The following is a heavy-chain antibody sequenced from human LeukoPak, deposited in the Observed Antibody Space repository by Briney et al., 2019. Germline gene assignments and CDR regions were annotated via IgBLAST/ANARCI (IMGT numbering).Heavy chain of an antibody. J-gene: IGHJ4*02. CDR2: ISYDGSNK. Sequence: GGSLRLSCAASGFTFSSYAMHWVRQAPGKGLEWVAVISYDGSNKYYADSVKGRFTISRDNSKNTLYLQMNSLRAEDTAVYYCARERPYSSGWYRLDYWGQGTLVTVSS. D-gene: IGHD6-19*01. CDR3: ARERPYSSGWYRLDY. V-gene: IGHV3-30*04. CDR1: GFTFSSYA.